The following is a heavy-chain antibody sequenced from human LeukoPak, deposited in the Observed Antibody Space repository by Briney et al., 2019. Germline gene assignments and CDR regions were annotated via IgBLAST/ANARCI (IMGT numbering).Heavy chain of an antibody. V-gene: IGHV4-59*08. J-gene: IGHJ4*02. CDR1: GGSFSGYY. CDR3: ARHGTISSESYFDY. Sequence: ETLSLTCAVYGGSFSGYYWSWIRQSPGKGLEWIGYIHNSGRTNYNPSLKSRVTGFVDTSKNQVSLRLSSVTAADTAVYYCARHGTISSESYFDYWGQGALVTVSS. D-gene: IGHD1-14*01. CDR2: IHNSGRT.